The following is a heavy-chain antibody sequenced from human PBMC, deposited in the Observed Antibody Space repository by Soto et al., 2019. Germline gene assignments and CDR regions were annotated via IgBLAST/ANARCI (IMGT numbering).Heavy chain of an antibody. Sequence: NPSETLXLTCTVSGGXVSSNSYSWGWIRQSPGKGLEWIGYIYSTGNTRYHPSLESRVTVSLETSKSQFSLTLSSVTASDTAVYYCARLGFYYPSLDPWGHGTLVTVSS. CDR1: GGXVSSNSYS. V-gene: IGHV4-39*07. D-gene: IGHD3-10*01. CDR2: IYSTGNT. CDR3: ARLGFYYPSLDP. J-gene: IGHJ5*02.